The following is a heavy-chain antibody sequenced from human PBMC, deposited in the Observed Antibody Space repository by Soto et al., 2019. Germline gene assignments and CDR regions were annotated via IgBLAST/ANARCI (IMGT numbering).Heavy chain of an antibody. CDR3: AKDVGSYYYDTSAYLYDY. Sequence: PGGSLRLSCVGSGFIFEDFAMNWVRQVPGKGLEWVSGISWNSTTLAYADSVKGRFIVSRDNAKNILYLQMNSLRPEDAALYYSAKDVGSYYYDTSAYLYDYWGQGTLVTVSS. CDR2: ISWNSTTL. D-gene: IGHD3-22*01. CDR1: GFIFEDFA. J-gene: IGHJ4*02. V-gene: IGHV3-9*01.